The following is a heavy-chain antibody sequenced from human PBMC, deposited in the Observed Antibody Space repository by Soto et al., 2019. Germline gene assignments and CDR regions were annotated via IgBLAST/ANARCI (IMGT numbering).Heavy chain of an antibody. J-gene: IGHJ6*02. CDR1: GGSFSGSY. Sequence: QVQLQQWGAGLLKPSETLSLTCAVYGGSFSGSYWTWIRQSPGKGLEWIGKINHSGSTKHNPSLKSRVTISVDTSKNQFSLKLSSVTAADTAVYYCAGEEVVQWSTKGYYGLDVWGPGTTVTVSS. CDR3: AGEEVVQWSTKGYYGLDV. D-gene: IGHD2-15*01. CDR2: INHSGST. V-gene: IGHV4-34*01.